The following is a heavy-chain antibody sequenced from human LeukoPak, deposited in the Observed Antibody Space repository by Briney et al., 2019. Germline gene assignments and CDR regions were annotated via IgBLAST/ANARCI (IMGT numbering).Heavy chain of an antibody. D-gene: IGHD3-22*01. CDR3: ARDSRDYYDSSGPGLWYFDL. V-gene: IGHV1-18*01. Sequence: GASVKVSCKASGYTFTRYGINWVRQAPGQGLEWMGWISAYNGNTIYAQKLQGRVTMTSDTSTSTAYMELRSLRSDDTAVYYCARDSRDYYDSSGPGLWYFDLWGRGTLVTVSS. CDR2: ISAYNGNT. CDR1: GYTFTRYG. J-gene: IGHJ2*01.